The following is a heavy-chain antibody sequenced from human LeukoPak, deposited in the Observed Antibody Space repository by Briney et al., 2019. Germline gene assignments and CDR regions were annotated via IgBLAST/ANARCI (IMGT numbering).Heavy chain of an antibody. CDR3: AEDGYDILTGPDN. J-gene: IGHJ4*02. Sequence: PGGSLRLSCAASGFTFSSYGMSWVRQAPGKGLEWVSAISGSGGSTYYADSVKGRFTISRDNSKNTLYLQMNSLRAEDTAVYYCAEDGYDILTGPDNWGQGTLVTVSS. V-gene: IGHV3-23*01. CDR2: ISGSGGST. CDR1: GFTFSSYG. D-gene: IGHD3-9*01.